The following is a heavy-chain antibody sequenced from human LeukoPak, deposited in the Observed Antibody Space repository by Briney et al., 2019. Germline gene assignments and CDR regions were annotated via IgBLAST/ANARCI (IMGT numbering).Heavy chain of an antibody. J-gene: IGHJ4*02. V-gene: IGHV5-51*01. CDR3: ARLLVSASPFDY. CDR1: GYSFTIYW. D-gene: IGHD5/OR15-5a*01. Sequence: GESLKISCKGSGYSFTIYWIAWVRQMPGKGLEWMGAIYPDDSDTRYSPSFQGQVTISADKSIDTAYLQWSSLQASDTAIYYCARLLVSASPFDYWGQGTLLTVSS. CDR2: IYPDDSDT.